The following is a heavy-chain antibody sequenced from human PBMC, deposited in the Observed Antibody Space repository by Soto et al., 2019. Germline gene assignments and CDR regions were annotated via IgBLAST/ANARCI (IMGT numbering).Heavy chain of an antibody. CDR3: AKGLGEFSYYGMDV. V-gene: IGHV3-23*01. CDR1: GFTFTTHA. CDR2: ISGSGGTT. J-gene: IGHJ6*02. Sequence: EVQLLESGGGLVQPGGSLRLSCAASGFTFTTHAMNWVRQAPGNGLEWVSSISGSGGTTDYADSVKGRFTISRDNSKNTLYLHMNSLRAEDTAVYYCAKGLGEFSYYGMDVWGQGTTVTVSS. D-gene: IGHD3-10*01.